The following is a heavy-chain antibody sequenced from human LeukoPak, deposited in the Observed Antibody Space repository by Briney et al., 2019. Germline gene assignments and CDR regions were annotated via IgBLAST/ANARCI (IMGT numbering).Heavy chain of an antibody. CDR1: GFTFSSYS. CDR3: ARVSSYSSSSGSLCDY. Sequence: AGGSLRLSCAASGFTFSSYSMNWVRQAPGKGLEWVSSISSSSSYIYYADSVKGRFTISRDNAKNSLYLQMNSLRAEDTAIYYCARVSSYSSSSGSLCDYWGQGTPVTVSS. J-gene: IGHJ4*02. CDR2: ISSSSSYI. V-gene: IGHV3-21*01. D-gene: IGHD6-6*01.